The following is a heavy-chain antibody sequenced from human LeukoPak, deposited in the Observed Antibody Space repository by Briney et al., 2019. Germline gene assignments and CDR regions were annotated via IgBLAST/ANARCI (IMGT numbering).Heavy chain of an antibody. Sequence: PGRSLRLSCTASGFTFGDYAMSWVRQAPGKGLAGVGFIRSKDYWGTTEYAAYEKGRFTISRDDYKRIAYLQMNSLKPEDTAVYYCTRWSYYDSSGYHDYWGQGTLVTVSS. V-gene: IGHV3-49*04. J-gene: IGHJ4*02. CDR2: IRSKDYWGTT. D-gene: IGHD3-22*01. CDR3: TRWSYYDSSGYHDY. CDR1: GFTFGDYA.